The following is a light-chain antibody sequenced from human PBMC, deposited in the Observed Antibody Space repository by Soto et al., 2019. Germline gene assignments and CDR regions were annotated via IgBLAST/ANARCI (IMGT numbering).Light chain of an antibody. J-gene: IGLJ3*02. CDR1: SSDVCGYNY. CDR2: DVS. CDR3: CSYAGSYTFWV. Sequence: QSVLTQPRSVSGSPGQSVTISCTGTSSDVCGYNYVSWYQQHPGKAPKLMIYDVSKRPSGVPDRFSGSKSGNTASLTISGLQAEDEADYYCCSYAGSYTFWVFGGGTKLTVL. V-gene: IGLV2-11*01.